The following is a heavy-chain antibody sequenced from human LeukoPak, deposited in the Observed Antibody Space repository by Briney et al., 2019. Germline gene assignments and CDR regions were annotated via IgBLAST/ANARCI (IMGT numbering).Heavy chain of an antibody. CDR2: INPNSGGT. J-gene: IGHJ6*03. D-gene: IGHD1-14*01. V-gene: IGHV1-2*02. CDR3: ARGGNPIWYYYMDV. Sequence: ASVKVSCKVSGYTFSGNYMHWVRQAPGQGLEWMGWINPNSGGTNYAQKFQGRVTMTRDTSISTGYMELSSLRSDDTAVYYCARGGNPIWYYYMDVWGKGTTVTVSS. CDR1: GYTFSGNY.